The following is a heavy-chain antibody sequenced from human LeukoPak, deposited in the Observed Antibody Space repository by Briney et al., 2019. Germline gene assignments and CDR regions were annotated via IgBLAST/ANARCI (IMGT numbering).Heavy chain of an antibody. Sequence: SETLSLTCTVSGGSISSYYWSWLRQPAGKGLEWIGRIYTSGSTNYNPSLKSRVPMSVDTSKNQFSLKLSSVTGADTAVYYCARIAAAGYWYFDLWGRGTLVTVSS. V-gene: IGHV4-4*07. D-gene: IGHD6-13*01. J-gene: IGHJ2*01. CDR2: IYTSGST. CDR3: ARIAAAGYWYFDL. CDR1: GGSISSYY.